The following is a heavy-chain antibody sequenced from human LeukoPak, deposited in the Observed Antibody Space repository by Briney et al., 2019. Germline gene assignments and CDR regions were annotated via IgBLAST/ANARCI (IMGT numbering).Heavy chain of an antibody. D-gene: IGHD6-19*01. Sequence: PSETLSLTCAVYGGSFSGYYWSWIRQPPGKGLEWIGEINHSGSTNYNPSLKSRVTISVDTSKNQFSLKLSSVTAADTAVYYCARVVSSGWSRVDYWGQGTLVTVSS. CDR3: ARVVSSGWSRVDY. CDR1: GGSFSGYY. J-gene: IGHJ4*02. V-gene: IGHV4-34*01. CDR2: INHSGST.